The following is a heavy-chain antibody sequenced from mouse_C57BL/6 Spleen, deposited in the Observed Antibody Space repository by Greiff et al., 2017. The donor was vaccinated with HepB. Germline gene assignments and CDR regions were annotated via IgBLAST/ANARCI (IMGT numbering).Heavy chain of an antibody. D-gene: IGHD1-1*01. CDR2: IRSKSSNYAT. CDR3: VRDITYYYGSSSYAMDY. Sequence: EVMLVESGGGLVQPKGSLKLSCAASGFTFNTYAMHWVRQAPGKGLEWVARIRSKSSNYATYYADSVKDRFTISRDDSQSMLYLQMNNLKTEDTAMYYCVRDITYYYGSSSYAMDYWGQGTSVTVSS. J-gene: IGHJ4*01. CDR1: GFTFNTYA. V-gene: IGHV10-3*01.